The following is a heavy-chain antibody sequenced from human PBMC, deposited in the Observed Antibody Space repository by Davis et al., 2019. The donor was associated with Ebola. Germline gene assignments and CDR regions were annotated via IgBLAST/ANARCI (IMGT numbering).Heavy chain of an antibody. V-gene: IGHV1-69*08. CDR1: GGTFGTYS. Sequence: SVKVSCKASGGTFGTYSMSWVRQGPGQGLEWMGRLIPMVGTPNYAQKFQGRVTISADRSTSTAYMELRSLRSEDTAVYYCARDIGMAAGDSSGDYWGQGTLVTVSS. J-gene: IGHJ4*02. D-gene: IGHD6-13*01. CDR3: ARDIGMAAGDSSGDY. CDR2: LIPMVGTP.